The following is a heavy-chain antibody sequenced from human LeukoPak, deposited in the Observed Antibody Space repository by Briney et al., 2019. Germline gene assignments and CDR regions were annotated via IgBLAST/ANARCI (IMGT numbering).Heavy chain of an antibody. CDR2: ISYDGSNK. CDR3: TRDPILGAPDYFDY. Sequence: GGSLRLSCAASGFTFSSYGMHWVRQAPGKGLEWVAVISYDGSNKYYADSVKGRFTISRDNSKNTMYLQMNNLREEDTAVYYCTRDPILGAPDYFDYWGQGTLVTVSS. D-gene: IGHD1-26*01. J-gene: IGHJ4*02. CDR1: GFTFSSYG. V-gene: IGHV3-30*03.